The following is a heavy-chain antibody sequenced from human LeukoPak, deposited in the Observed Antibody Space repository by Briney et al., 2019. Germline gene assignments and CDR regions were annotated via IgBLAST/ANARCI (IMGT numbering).Heavy chain of an antibody. D-gene: IGHD2-21*02. CDR1: GFTFSSYS. J-gene: IGHJ4*02. CDR2: VAADGSYK. CDR3: ARDGDWAPFY. Sequence: GGSLRLSCAASGFTFSSYSFHWVRQAPGKGLEWVAHVAADGSYKWYADSVRGRFTISRDNSKNTLFLQMNSLGAEDTGVYYCARDGDWAPFYWGQGTLVTVSS. V-gene: IGHV3-30*04.